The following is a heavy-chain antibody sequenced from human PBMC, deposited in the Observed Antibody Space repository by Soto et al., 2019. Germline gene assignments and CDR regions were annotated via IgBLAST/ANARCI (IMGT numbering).Heavy chain of an antibody. CDR3: AKVWGVIIYYYGMDV. J-gene: IGHJ6*02. V-gene: IGHV3-30*18. CDR2: ISYDGSNK. CDR1: GFTFISYG. D-gene: IGHD3-10*01. Sequence: GGSLRLSCAASGFTFISYGMHWVRQAPGKGLEWVAVISYDGSNKYYADSVKGRFTISRDNSKNTLYLQMNSLRAEDTAVYYCAKVWGVIIYYYGMDVWGQGTTVTVSS.